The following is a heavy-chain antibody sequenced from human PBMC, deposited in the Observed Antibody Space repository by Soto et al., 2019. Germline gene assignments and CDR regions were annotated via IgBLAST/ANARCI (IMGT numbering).Heavy chain of an antibody. CDR3: VRVTAARQRDYSYHYYLHI. CDR2: INPNGGST. J-gene: IGHJ6*03. CDR1: GYTFINYY. V-gene: IGHV1-46*03. D-gene: IGHD6-6*01. Sequence: QVQLVQSGAEVKKPGASVKVSCKASGYTFINYYIHWVRQAPGQGLEWMGVINPNGGSTVYAQKFQGRLTLTRDTSTSTVYVELSSLRSDDTAVYFCVRVTAARQRDYSYHYYLHIWGKGTTVTVSS.